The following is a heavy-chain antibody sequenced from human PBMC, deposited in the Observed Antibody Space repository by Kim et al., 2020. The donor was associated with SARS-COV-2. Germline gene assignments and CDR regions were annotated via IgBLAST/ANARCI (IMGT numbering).Heavy chain of an antibody. CDR2: IRSKANSYAT. V-gene: IGHV3-73*01. CDR3: TRLGQWLPTGDY. J-gene: IGHJ4*02. CDR1: GFTFSGSA. D-gene: IGHD6-19*01. Sequence: GGSLRLSCAASGFTFSGSAMHWVRQASGKGLEWVGRIRSKANSYATAYAASVKGRLTISSDDPKNTAYMQMNSLKTEDTAVYYCTRLGQWLPTGDYWGQGTLVTVSS.